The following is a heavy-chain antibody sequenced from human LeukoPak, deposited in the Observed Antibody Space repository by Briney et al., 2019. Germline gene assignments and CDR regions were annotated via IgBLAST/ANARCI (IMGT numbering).Heavy chain of an antibody. CDR3: AREVVAATLFYFDY. Sequence: ASVKVSCKASGYTFTGYCMHWVRQAPGQGLEWMGWINPNSGGTNYAQKFQGRVTTTRGTSISTAYMELSRLRSDDTAVYYCAREVVAATLFYFDYWGQGTLVTVSS. CDR1: GYTFTGYC. J-gene: IGHJ4*02. CDR2: INPNSGGT. D-gene: IGHD2-15*01. V-gene: IGHV1-2*02.